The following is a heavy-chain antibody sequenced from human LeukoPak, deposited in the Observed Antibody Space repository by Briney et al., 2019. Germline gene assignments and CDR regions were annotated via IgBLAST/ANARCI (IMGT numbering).Heavy chain of an antibody. CDR1: GYTFTSYY. V-gene: IGHV1-46*01. J-gene: IGHJ4*02. Sequence: ASVKVSCKASGYTFTSYYMHWVRQAPGQGLEWMGIINPSGGSTSYAQEFQGRVTMTRDTSTSTVYMELSSLRSEDTAVYYCARDRDILTGYYYPDYWGQGTLVTVSS. CDR3: ARDRDILTGYYYPDY. D-gene: IGHD3-9*01. CDR2: INPSGGST.